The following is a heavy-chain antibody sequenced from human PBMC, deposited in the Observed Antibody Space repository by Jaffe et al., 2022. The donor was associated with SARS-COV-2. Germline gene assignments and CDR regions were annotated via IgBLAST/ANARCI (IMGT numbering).Heavy chain of an antibody. CDR3: ARQTGVPEVRFDP. D-gene: IGHD3-10*01. V-gene: IGHV4-61*02. CDR2: ALTTGGV. CDR1: GDSINSGAYY. Sequence: QVQVEESGPGLVKPSETLSLACTVSGDSINSGAYYWTWIRQPAGKGLEWIGRALTTGGVNYNPSLKSRLTISLDTSKNQLSLKLSSVTAADTAVYYCARQTGVPEVRFDPWGQGILVTVSS. J-gene: IGHJ5*02.